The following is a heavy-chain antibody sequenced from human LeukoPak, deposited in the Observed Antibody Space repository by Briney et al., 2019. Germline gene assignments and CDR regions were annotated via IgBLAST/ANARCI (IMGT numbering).Heavy chain of an antibody. Sequence: GGSLRLSCAASGFTFSSYAMNWVRQAPGKGLEWVAFIRYDGGNMYCADSVKGRFTISRDNSKNTLYLQMNSLRAEDTAVYYCSRENVNTAMIGEGFDFWGQGTLVTVSS. CDR2: IRYDGGNM. D-gene: IGHD5-18*01. CDR3: SRENVNTAMIGEGFDF. J-gene: IGHJ4*02. V-gene: IGHV3-30*02. CDR1: GFTFSSYA.